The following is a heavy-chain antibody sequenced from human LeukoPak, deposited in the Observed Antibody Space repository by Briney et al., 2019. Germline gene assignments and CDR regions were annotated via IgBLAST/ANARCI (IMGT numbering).Heavy chain of an antibody. CDR1: GGSISNSDYY. J-gene: IGHJ4*02. D-gene: IGHD4-17*01. Sequence: SETLSLTCTVSGGSISNSDYYWDWIRQPPGKGLEWIGEINHSGSTNYNPSLKSRVTISVDTSKNQFSLKLSSVTAADTAVYYCARGLRGNYGDYSNWGQGTLVTVSS. V-gene: IGHV4-39*07. CDR3: ARGLRGNYGDYSN. CDR2: INHSGST.